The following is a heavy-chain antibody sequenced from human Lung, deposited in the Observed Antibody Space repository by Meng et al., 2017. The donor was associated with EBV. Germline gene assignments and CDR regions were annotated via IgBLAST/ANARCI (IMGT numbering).Heavy chain of an antibody. J-gene: IGHJ4*02. CDR3: ARYESQGDFFDH. CDR1: GGTFNNSS. D-gene: IGHD3-16*01. Sequence: QVQVVPSWAEVKNPWSSVKVSCKASGGTFNNSSISWVRQAPGQGLEWIGRIIPIFGTSKFAQKFQGRVTITADESTRTAYMELTSLTFEDTGLYYCARYESQGDFFDHWGQGTLVTVSS. CDR2: IIPIFGTS. V-gene: IGHV1-69*18.